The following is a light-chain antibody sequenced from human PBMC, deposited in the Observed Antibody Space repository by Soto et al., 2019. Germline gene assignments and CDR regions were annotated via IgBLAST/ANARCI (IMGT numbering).Light chain of an antibody. CDR3: ILYMGSDFFYMGSDFWL. CDR1: SGSVSTSYY. CDR2: STD. J-gene: IGLJ3*02. V-gene: IGLV8-61*01. Sequence: QTVVTQEPSFSVSPGGTVTLTCGLSSGSVSTSYYPSWYQQTPGQAPRTLIYSTDIRSSGVPDRFSGSILGNKAALTITGAQADDEADYYCILYMGSDFFYMGSDFWLFGGGTKVTVL.